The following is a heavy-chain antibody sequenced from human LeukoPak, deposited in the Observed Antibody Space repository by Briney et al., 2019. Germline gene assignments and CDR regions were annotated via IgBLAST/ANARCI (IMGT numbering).Heavy chain of an antibody. J-gene: IGHJ4*02. D-gene: IGHD3-16*02. V-gene: IGHV3-74*01. CDR1: GFNFSGYC. CDR2: ITTDGSRA. Sequence: PGGSLRLSCAASGFNFSGYCMHWVRQAPGKGLLWVSRITTDGSRATYADSVKGRITISRDNAQSTVYLQLNSLRVKDTAVYYCERIIEGGAAWDKWGQGTPVTVSS. CDR3: ERIIEGGAAWDK.